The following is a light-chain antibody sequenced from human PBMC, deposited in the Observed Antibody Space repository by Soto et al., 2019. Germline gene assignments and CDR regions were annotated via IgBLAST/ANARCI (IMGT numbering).Light chain of an antibody. J-gene: IGLJ2*01. V-gene: IGLV2-8*01. CDR1: STDVGGYNY. CDR3: SSYGVSDIGV. CDR2: EVS. Sequence: QSALTQPPSASGSPGQSVTISCTGTSTDVGGYNYVSWYQQHPGKAPKLIIYEVSKRPSGVPGRFSGSKSGNTASLTVSGLQAEDEADYYCSSYGVSDIGVFGGGTKLTVL.